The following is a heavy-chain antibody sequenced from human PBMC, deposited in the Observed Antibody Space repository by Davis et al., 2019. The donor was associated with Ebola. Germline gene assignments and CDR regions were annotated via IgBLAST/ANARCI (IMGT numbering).Heavy chain of an antibody. V-gene: IGHV3-23*01. D-gene: IGHD1-26*01. CDR2: LGTSADT. CDR1: GFTFSSYA. J-gene: IGHJ3*02. Sequence: GESLKISCEGSGFTFSSYAMSWVRQAPGKGLEWVSTLGTSADTYYADSVKGRFTISRDNSKNTLYLQMNGLRVEDTAIYFCVKDTSNIWFDIWGQGTMVTVSS. CDR3: VKDTSNIWFDI.